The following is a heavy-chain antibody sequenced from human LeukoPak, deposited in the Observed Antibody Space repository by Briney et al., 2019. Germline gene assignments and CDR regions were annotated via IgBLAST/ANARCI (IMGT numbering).Heavy chain of an antibody. J-gene: IGHJ4*02. CDR3: AREIRVATRRFDY. D-gene: IGHD6-6*01. CDR1: GGSFSGYY. V-gene: IGHV4-34*01. Sequence: KPSETLSLTCAVYGGSFSGYYWSWIRQPPGKGLEWIGEINHSGSTNYNPSLKSRVTISVDTSKNQFSLKLSSVTAADTAMYFCAREIRVATRRFDYWGRGTLLTVSS. CDR2: INHSGST.